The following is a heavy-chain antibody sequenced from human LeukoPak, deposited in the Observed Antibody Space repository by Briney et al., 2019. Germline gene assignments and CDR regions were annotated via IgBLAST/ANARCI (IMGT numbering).Heavy chain of an antibody. CDR1: GGSVGSGTYY. CDR2: VYYSGSA. D-gene: IGHD6-13*01. CDR3: ARGSGSSSWYYAFDI. Sequence: SETLSLTCTVSGGSVGSGTYYWSWIRQSPGKGLEWIGNVYYSGSAYYNPSLKSRVTMSVDTSKNQFSLKLSSVTAADTAVYYCARGSGSSSWYYAFDIWGQGTMVTVSS. V-gene: IGHV4-39*07. J-gene: IGHJ3*02.